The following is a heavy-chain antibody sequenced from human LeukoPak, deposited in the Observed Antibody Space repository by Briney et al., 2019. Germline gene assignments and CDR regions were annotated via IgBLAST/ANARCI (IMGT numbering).Heavy chain of an antibody. J-gene: IGHJ4*02. D-gene: IGHD6-6*01. CDR3: AKEIVPPSGYYFDY. V-gene: IGHV3-23*01. Sequence: PGGSLRLSCAASGFTFSTYAMSWVRQAPGKGLEWVSAISGSGGSTYYADSVKGRFTISRDNSKNTLYLQMDSLRAEDTAVYYCAKEIVPPSGYYFDYWGQGTLVTVSS. CDR1: GFTFSTYA. CDR2: ISGSGGST.